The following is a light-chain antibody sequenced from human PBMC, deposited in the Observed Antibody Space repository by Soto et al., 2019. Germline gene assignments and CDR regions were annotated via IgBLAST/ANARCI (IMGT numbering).Light chain of an antibody. CDR1: RSDIGSNT. J-gene: IGLJ2*01. Sequence: QPVLTQTPSASGTPGQRVSISCSGSRSDIGSNTVNWYQQVPGTAPKLLIYNNNQRPSGVPDRFSGSKSGTSASLAISGLQSEDEADYYCATWDDSLNGVVFGGGTKLTVL. CDR3: ATWDDSLNGVV. V-gene: IGLV1-44*01. CDR2: NNN.